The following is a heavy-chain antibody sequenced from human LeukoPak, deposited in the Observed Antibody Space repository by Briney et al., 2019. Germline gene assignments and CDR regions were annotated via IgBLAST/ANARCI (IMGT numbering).Heavy chain of an antibody. CDR2: IKQDGSEI. J-gene: IGHJ4*02. CDR1: GFTFSSNW. D-gene: IGHD4-23*01. CDR3: ARIYGGNSYYFDY. V-gene: IGHV3-7*01. Sequence: GGSLRLSCAASGFTFSSNWMSWVRQAPGKGLEWVGNIKQDGSEIYYVDSVKGRFTISRDNAKNSLYLQMISLRAEDTAVYYCARIYGGNSYYFDYWGQGTLVTVSS.